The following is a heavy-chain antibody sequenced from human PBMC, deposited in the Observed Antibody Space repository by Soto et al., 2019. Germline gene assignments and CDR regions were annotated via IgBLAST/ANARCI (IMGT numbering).Heavy chain of an antibody. J-gene: IGHJ5*02. D-gene: IGHD3-22*01. Sequence: SETLSLTCTVSGGSISSGDYYWSWIRQPPGKGLEWIGYIYYSGSTYYNPSLKSRVTISVDTSKNQFSLKLSSVTAADTAVYYCAREYYYDSRENWFDPWGQGTLVTVSS. CDR2: IYYSGST. CDR1: GGSISSGDYY. V-gene: IGHV4-30-4*01. CDR3: AREYYYDSRENWFDP.